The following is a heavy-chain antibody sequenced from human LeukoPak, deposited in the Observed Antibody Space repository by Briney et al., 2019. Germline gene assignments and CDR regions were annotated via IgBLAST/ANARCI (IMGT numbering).Heavy chain of an antibody. Sequence: ASVKVSCKASGYTLTSYDINWVRQATGQGLEWMGWMNPNSGRTGYAQNFQGRITITRNTSISTAYMELSSLRSEDTAVYYCARVPEDIVVVPAAMPLGYWGQGTLVTVSS. CDR1: GYTLTSYD. J-gene: IGHJ4*02. V-gene: IGHV1-8*01. CDR2: MNPNSGRT. CDR3: ARVPEDIVVVPAAMPLGY. D-gene: IGHD2-2*01.